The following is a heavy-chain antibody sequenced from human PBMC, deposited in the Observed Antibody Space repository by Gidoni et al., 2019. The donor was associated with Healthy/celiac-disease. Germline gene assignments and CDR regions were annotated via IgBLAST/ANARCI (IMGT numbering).Heavy chain of an antibody. V-gene: IGHV3-33*01. CDR3: ARDGTDYGDTYYYYGMDV. CDR1: GFTFSSYG. D-gene: IGHD4-17*01. CDR2: IWYDGSNK. J-gene: IGHJ6*02. Sequence: QVQLVESGGGVVQPGRSLRLSCAASGFTFSSYGMHWVRQAPGQGLEWVAVIWYDGSNKYYADSVKGRFTISRDNSKNTLYLQMNSLRAEDTAVYYCARDGTDYGDTYYYYGMDVWGQGTTVTVSS.